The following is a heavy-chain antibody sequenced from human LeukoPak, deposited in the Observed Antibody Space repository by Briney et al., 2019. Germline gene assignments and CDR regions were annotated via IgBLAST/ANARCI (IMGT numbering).Heavy chain of an antibody. CDR2: INHSGST. J-gene: IGHJ4*02. CDR1: GGSFSGYY. CDR3: ARGKDYYDRSGYYY. V-gene: IGHV4-34*01. Sequence: SETLSLTCAVYGGSFSGYYWSWIRQPPGKGLEWIGEINHSGSTNYNPSLKSRVTISVDTSKNQFSLKLSSVTAADTAVYYCARGKDYYDRSGYYYWGQGTLVTVSS. D-gene: IGHD3-22*01.